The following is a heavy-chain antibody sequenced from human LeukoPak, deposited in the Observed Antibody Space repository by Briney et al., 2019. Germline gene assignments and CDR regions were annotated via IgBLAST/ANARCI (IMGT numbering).Heavy chain of an antibody. CDR1: GFTFSNAW. J-gene: IGHJ4*02. D-gene: IGHD6-6*01. CDR3: TSTLGY. CDR2: IKRKTDGGTT. V-gene: IGHV3-15*01. Sequence: GGSLRLSCAASGFTFSNAWMTWIRQAPGKGLEWVGRIKRKTDGGTTDYAALVKGRFTISRDDSKNTLYLQMNSLRTEDTAMYYCTSTLGYWGQGTLVTVSS.